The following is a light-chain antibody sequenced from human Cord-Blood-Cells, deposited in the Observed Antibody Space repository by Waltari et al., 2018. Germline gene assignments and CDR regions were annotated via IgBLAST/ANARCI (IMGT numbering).Light chain of an antibody. V-gene: IGLV2-14*01. CDR3: SSYTSSSTYV. Sequence: QSALTQPASVSGSPGPSITLSCTATSRDGGGYNYVSWYQQHPGKAPKLMIYDVSKRPSGVSNRFSGSKSGNTASLTISGLQAEDEADYYCSSYTSSSTYVFGTGTKVTVL. CDR1: SRDGGGYNY. CDR2: DVS. J-gene: IGLJ1*01.